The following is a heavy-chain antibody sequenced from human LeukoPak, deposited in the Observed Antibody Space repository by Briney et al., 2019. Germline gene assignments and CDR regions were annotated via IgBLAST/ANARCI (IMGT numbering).Heavy chain of an antibody. V-gene: IGHV3-48*01. CDR3: ARWSSSFLDY. J-gene: IGHJ4*02. CDR2: ISSSGSTI. Sequence: LTGGSLRLSCAASGFTFTTYAMSWVRQAPGKGLEWVSYISSSGSTIYYADSVKGRFTISRDNSKNTLYLQMNSLRAEDTAVYYCARWSSSFLDYWGQGTLVTVSS. CDR1: GFTFTTYA. D-gene: IGHD6-6*01.